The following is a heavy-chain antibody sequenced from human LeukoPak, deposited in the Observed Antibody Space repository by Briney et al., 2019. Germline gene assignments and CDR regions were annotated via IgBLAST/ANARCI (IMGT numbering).Heavy chain of an antibody. CDR3: ARGRGYCSGGSCYSIYYFDY. CDR1: GYTFTSYD. V-gene: IGHV1-8*01. CDR2: MNPNSGNT. J-gene: IGHJ4*02. Sequence: ASVKVSCKASGYTFTSYDINWVRQATGQGLEWMGWMNPNSGNTGYAQKFQGRVTMTRNTSISTAYMELSSLRSEDTAVYYCARGRGYCSGGSCYSIYYFDYWGQGTLVTVSS. D-gene: IGHD2-15*01.